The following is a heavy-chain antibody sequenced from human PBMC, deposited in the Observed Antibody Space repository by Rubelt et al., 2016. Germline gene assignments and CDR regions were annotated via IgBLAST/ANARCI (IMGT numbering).Heavy chain of an antibody. Sequence: QVQLQQGGAGLLKPSETLSLTCAVYGGSFSGYYWSWIRQPPGKGLEWTGEINLGVSSNYNPSLKTRVTILVNTSKNQFSLTVNSVTADNTTIYYWWRLGPIWMQQRPLDYWGQGSLVIVSS. CDR2: INLGVSS. V-gene: IGHV4-34*02. J-gene: IGHJ4*02. CDR1: GGSFSGYY. D-gene: IGHD6-25*01. CDR3: WRLGPIWMQQRPLDY.